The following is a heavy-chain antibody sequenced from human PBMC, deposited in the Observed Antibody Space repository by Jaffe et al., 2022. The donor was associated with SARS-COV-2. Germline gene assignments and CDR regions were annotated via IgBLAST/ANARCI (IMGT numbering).Heavy chain of an antibody. V-gene: IGHV6-1*01. CDR2: TYYSSKWYN. D-gene: IGHD6-13*01. Sequence: QVQLQQSGPGLVKPSQTLSVTCAISGDSVSGKSVAWNWIRQSPSRGLEWLGRTYYSSKWYNDYSRSVKSRISINPETSKNQFSLQLKSVTPEDTAVYYCVREKVREDLGYRYFDLWGRGTLVTVST. J-gene: IGHJ2*01. CDR1: GDSVSGKSVA. CDR3: VREKVREDLGYRYFDL.